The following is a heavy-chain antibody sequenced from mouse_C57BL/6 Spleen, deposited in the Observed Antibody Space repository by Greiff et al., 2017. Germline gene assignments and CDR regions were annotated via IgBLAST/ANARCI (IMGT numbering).Heavy chain of an antibody. V-gene: IGHV1-39*01. D-gene: IGHD2-2*01. CDR1: GYSFTDYN. CDR3: ARSLYGYDGYWYFDV. CDR2: INPNYGTT. J-gene: IGHJ1*03. Sequence: VHVKQSGPELVKPGASVKISCKASGYSFTDYNMNWVKQSNGTSLEWIGVINPNYGTTSYNQKFKGKATLTVDQSSSTAYMQLNSLTSEDSAVXYCARSLYGYDGYWYFDVWGTGTTVTVSS.